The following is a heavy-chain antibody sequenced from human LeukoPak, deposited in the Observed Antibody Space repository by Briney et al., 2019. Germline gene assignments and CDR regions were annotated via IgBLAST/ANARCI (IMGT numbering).Heavy chain of an antibody. J-gene: IGHJ4*02. CDR3: TLRDF. Sequence: SETLSLTCTVSGGAISGSTYYWGGVRQPPGKGLEWIGSIYYSGTTFYNPSLRSRATISVDTSRNQFSLKLSSVTAADTAVYFCTLRDFWGQGSLVTVSS. V-gene: IGHV4-39*01. CDR1: GGAISGSTYY. CDR2: IYYSGTT.